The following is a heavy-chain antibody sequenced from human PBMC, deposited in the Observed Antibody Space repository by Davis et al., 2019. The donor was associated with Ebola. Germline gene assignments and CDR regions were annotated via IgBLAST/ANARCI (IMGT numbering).Heavy chain of an antibody. CDR1: GGSFSGYY. CDR3: AREFVGEPFDCSGGSCYPGRWFDP. V-gene: IGHV4-59*01. D-gene: IGHD2-15*01. J-gene: IGHJ5*02. CDR2: IYYSGST. Sequence: PSETLSLTCAVYGGSFSGYYWSWIRQPPGKGLEWIGYIYYSGSTNYNPSLKSRVTISVDTSKNQFSLKLSSVTAADTAVYYCAREFVGEPFDCSGGSCYPGRWFDPWGQGTLVTVSS.